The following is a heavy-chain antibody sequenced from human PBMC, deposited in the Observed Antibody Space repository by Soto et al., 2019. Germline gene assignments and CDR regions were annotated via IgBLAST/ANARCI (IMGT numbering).Heavy chain of an antibody. CDR2: ISYDGSNK. CDR1: GFTFSSYG. Sequence: GGSLRLSCAASGFTFSSYGMHWVRQAPGKGLEWVAVISYDGSNKYYADSVKGRFTISRDNSKNTLYLQMNSLRAEDTAVYYCAKTTTPKIPVFLFDYWGQGTLVTVSS. D-gene: IGHD1-1*01. CDR3: AKTTTPKIPVFLFDY. V-gene: IGHV3-30*18. J-gene: IGHJ4*02.